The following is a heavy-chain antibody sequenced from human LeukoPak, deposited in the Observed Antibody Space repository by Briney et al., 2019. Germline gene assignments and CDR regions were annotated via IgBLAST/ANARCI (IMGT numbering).Heavy chain of an antibody. J-gene: IGHJ4*02. Sequence: SETLSLTCAVYGGSFSGYYWRWIRQPPGKGLEWIGEINHSGSTNYNPSLKRRVTISVDTSKNQFSLKLSSVTAADTAVYYCARSEGIAARFRYWGQGTLVTVSS. D-gene: IGHD6-6*01. CDR3: ARSEGIAARFRY. V-gene: IGHV4-34*01. CDR2: INHSGST. CDR1: GGSFSGYY.